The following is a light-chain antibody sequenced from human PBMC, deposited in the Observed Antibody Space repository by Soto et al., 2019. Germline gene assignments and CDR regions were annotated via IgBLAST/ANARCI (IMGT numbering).Light chain of an antibody. V-gene: IGKV3-15*01. CDR1: QSISSN. CDR3: QQYNSYPRT. Sequence: ETVMTQSPATLSLSPGERATLSCRASQSISSNLAWYQQKPGQAPRLLIHGASTRATGVPGRFSGSGSGTEFTLNISRLQPDDFATYYCQQYNSYPRTFGQGTKVDIK. J-gene: IGKJ1*01. CDR2: GAS.